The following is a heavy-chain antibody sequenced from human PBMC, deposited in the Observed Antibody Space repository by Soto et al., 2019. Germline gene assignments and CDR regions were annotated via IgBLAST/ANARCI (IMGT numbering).Heavy chain of an antibody. CDR1: GGSISSGGYY. CDR3: AGIYSGSAGGTLRY. J-gene: IGHJ4*02. V-gene: IGHV4-31*03. Sequence: QVQLQESGPGLVKPSQTLSLTCTVSGGSISSGGYYWSWIRQHPGKGLEWIGYIYYSGSTYYNPSLTSRVTISVDTSKNQFSLKQSSVTAAGTAVYYCAGIYSGSAGGTLRYWGQGTLVTVSS. CDR2: IYYSGST. D-gene: IGHD1-26*01.